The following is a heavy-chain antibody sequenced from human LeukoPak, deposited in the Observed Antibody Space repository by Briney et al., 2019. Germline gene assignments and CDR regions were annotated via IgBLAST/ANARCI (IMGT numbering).Heavy chain of an antibody. J-gene: IGHJ3*02. Sequence: GASVKVSCKASGGTFSSYAISWVRQAPGQGLEWMGGIIPIFGTANYAQKFQGRVTITADESTSTAYMELSSLRSEDTAVYYCARGIDFWSGYYEDDAFDIWGQGTMVTVSS. CDR2: IIPIFGTA. CDR3: ARGIDFWSGYYEDDAFDI. D-gene: IGHD3-3*01. V-gene: IGHV1-69*13. CDR1: GGTFSSYA.